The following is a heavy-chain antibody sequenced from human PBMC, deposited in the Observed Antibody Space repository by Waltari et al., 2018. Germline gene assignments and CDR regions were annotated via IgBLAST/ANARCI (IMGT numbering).Heavy chain of an antibody. D-gene: IGHD5-12*01. V-gene: IGHV1-2*02. CDR2: SNPNSGGT. J-gene: IGHJ5*02. CDR3: ATEMATIARAGWFDP. CDR1: GYTFTGYY. Sequence: QVQLVQSGAEVKKPGASVKVSCKASGYTFTGYYMHWVRQAPGQGLEWMGWSNPNSGGTNYAQKFQGRVTMTRDTSISTAYMELSRLRSDDTAVYYCATEMATIARAGWFDPWGQGTLVTVSS.